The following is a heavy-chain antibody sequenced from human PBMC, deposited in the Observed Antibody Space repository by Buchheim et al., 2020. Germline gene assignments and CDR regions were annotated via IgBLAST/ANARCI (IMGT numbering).Heavy chain of an antibody. D-gene: IGHD3-16*01. J-gene: IGHJ4*02. CDR1: GFIFSNFG. V-gene: IGHV3-33*01. CDR3: ARGGGSITTDY. CDR2: IWYDGTRK. Sequence: QVQLVESGGGVVQPGRSLRLSCAASGFIFSNFGMHWVRQAPGKGLEWVAVIWYDGTRKYYADSVQGRFTISRDSSKNTVYFQMNSLRVDDTAVYYCARGGGSITTDYWGQGTL.